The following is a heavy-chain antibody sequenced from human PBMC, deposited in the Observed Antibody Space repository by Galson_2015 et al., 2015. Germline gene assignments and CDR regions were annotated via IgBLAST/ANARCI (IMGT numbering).Heavy chain of an antibody. CDR3: ASYTGSYGGTFRY. CDR2: LSSGGGTT. CDR1: GFAFSGYA. D-gene: IGHD1-26*01. J-gene: IGHJ4*02. V-gene: IGHV3-23*01. Sequence: SLRLSCAASGFAFSGYAMNWVRQAPGKGLEWVSTLSSGGGTTYYADSVRGRFTISRDNSTNTLYLQMNSLRAEDTAVYYCASYTGSYGGTFRYWGQGTPVTVSS.